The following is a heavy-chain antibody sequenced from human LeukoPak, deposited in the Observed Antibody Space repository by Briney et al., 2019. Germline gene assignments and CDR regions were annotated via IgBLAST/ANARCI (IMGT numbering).Heavy chain of an antibody. J-gene: IGHJ4*02. V-gene: IGHV3-48*01. D-gene: IGHD2-15*01. CDR2: ISSSSSTI. CDR3: ARDRCSGGSCYYFDY. Sequence: PGGSLRLSCAASGFTFSSYSMNWVRQAPGKGLEWGSYISSSSSTIKYADSVKGRFTISRDNAKNSLYLQMNSLRAEDTAVYYCARDRCSGGSCYYFDYWGQGTLVPVSS. CDR1: GFTFSSYS.